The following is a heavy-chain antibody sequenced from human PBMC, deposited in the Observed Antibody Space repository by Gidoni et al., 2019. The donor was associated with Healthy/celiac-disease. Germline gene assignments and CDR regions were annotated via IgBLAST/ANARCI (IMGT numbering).Heavy chain of an antibody. CDR3: AREDGDYADAFDI. CDR2: ISSSSIYI. J-gene: IGHJ3*02. D-gene: IGHD4-17*01. Sequence: EVQLVESGGGLVKPGGSLRLSCAASGFTFSSYSMNWVRQAPGQGLEWVSSISSSSIYIYYADSVTGRFTISRDNAKNSLYLQMNSLRAEDTAVYYCAREDGDYADAFDIWGQGTMVTVSS. CDR1: GFTFSSYS. V-gene: IGHV3-21*01.